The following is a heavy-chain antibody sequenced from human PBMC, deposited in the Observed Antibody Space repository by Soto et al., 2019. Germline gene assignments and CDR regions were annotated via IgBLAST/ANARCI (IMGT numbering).Heavy chain of an antibody. CDR2: ISSSSSYI. D-gene: IGHD2-2*01. Sequence: GGSLRLSCAASGFTFSSYSMNWVRQAPGKGLEWVSSISSSSSYIYYADSVKGRFTISRDNAKNSLYLQMNSLRAEDTAVYYCARDPTVVVPAAIRPDAFDIWGQGTMVTVSS. CDR1: GFTFSSYS. V-gene: IGHV3-21*01. CDR3: ARDPTVVVPAAIRPDAFDI. J-gene: IGHJ3*02.